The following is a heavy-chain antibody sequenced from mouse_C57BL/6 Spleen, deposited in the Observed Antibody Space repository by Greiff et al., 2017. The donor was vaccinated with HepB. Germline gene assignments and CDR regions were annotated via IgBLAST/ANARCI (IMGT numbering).Heavy chain of an antibody. D-gene: IGHD2-12*01. Sequence: EVKLEESGPELVKPGASVKISCKASGYSFTGYYMNWVKQSPEKSLEWIGEINPSTGGTTYNQKFKAKATLTVDKSTSTAYMQLKSLTSEDSAVYYCARGGNYIYWGQGTSVTVSS. V-gene: IGHV1-42*01. CDR3: ARGGNYIY. CDR1: GYSFTGYY. CDR2: INPSTGGT. J-gene: IGHJ4*01.